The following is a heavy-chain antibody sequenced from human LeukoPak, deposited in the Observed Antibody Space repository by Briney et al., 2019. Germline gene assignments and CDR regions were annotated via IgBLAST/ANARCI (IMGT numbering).Heavy chain of an antibody. J-gene: IGHJ4*02. CDR1: LDFNIRDF. D-gene: IGHD6-19*01. Sequence: PSETLPLTCMASLDFNIRDFWTSIRQPPSREVAWIGYIRYSGRTEYNPSLKSRVTISIQTSKNQFSLKLTSVTAADTAIYYCARLPDVSGWPFDYWGQGILVTVSS. V-gene: IGHV4-59*01. CDR2: IRYSGRT. CDR3: ARLPDVSGWPFDY.